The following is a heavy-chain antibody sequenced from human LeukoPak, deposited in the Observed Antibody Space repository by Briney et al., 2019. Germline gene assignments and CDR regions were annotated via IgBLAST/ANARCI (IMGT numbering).Heavy chain of an antibody. J-gene: IGHJ5*02. Sequence: GRSLRLSCAASGFTLSSYEMNWVRQAPGKWLEWVLYISSSGTTIYYAHSVKGRFTISRDNAKNSLYLQMNSLRAEDTAVYYCARVGVVVAATGNLWFDPWGQGTLVTVSS. V-gene: IGHV3-48*03. CDR1: GFTLSSYE. CDR2: ISSSGTTI. D-gene: IGHD2-15*01. CDR3: ARVGVVVAATGNLWFDP.